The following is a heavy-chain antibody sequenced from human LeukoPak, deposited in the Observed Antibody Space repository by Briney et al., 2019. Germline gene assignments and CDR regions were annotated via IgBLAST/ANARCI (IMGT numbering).Heavy chain of an antibody. CDR2: INHSGST. D-gene: IGHD3-10*01. J-gene: IGHJ5*02. V-gene: IGHV4-34*01. CDR1: GGSFSGYY. Sequence: PSETLSLTCAVYGGSFSGYYWSWIRQPPGKGLEWIGEINHSGSTNYNPSLKSRVTISVDTSKNQFSLKLSSVTAADTAVYYCARDPGITMFDPWGQGTLVTVSS. CDR3: ARDPGITMFDP.